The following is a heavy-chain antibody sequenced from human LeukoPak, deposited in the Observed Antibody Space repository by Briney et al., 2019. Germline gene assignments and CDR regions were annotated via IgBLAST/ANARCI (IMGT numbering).Heavy chain of an antibody. D-gene: IGHD5-24*01. CDR1: EFTISRNY. Sequence: GGSLRLSCTASEFTISRNYMLWVRQAPGKGLEWVSLIFSNGDTHYADSVKGRFTISRDTSKNTVYLQMNSLRVEDTAMYYCTRDQMNYWGQGTLVTVSS. J-gene: IGHJ4*02. CDR2: IFSNGDT. CDR3: TRDQMNY. V-gene: IGHV3-53*01.